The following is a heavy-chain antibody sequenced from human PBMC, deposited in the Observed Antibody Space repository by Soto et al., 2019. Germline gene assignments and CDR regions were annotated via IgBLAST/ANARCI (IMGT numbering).Heavy chain of an antibody. CDR3: ARHLSRGITIFGAAMDV. CDR1: GGSISSSSYY. D-gene: IGHD3-3*01. CDR2: IYYSGST. Sequence: PSETLSLTCTVSGGSISSSSYYWGWIRQPPGKGLEWIGSIYYSGSTYYNPSLKSRVTISVDTSKNQFSLKLSSVTAADTAVYYCARHLSRGITIFGAAMDVWGQGTTVTVSS. V-gene: IGHV4-39*01. J-gene: IGHJ6*02.